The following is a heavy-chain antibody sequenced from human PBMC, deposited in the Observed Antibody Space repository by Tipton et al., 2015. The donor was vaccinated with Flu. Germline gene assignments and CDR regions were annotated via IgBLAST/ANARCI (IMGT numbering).Heavy chain of an antibody. CDR1: GFTFSSYA. D-gene: IGHD3-10*01. CDR2: ISSNGGST. V-gene: IGHV3-64D*06. J-gene: IGHJ4*02. CDR3: VNGDYYGSGSYYPFDY. Sequence: GSLRLSCSASGFTFSSYAMHWVRQAPGKGLEYVSAISSNGGSTYYADSVKGRFTISRDNSKNTLYLQMSSLRAEDTAVYYCVNGDYYGSGSYYPFDYWGQGTLVTVSS.